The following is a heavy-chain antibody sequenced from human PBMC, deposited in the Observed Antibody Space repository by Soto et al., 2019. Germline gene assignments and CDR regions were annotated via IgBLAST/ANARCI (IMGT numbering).Heavy chain of an antibody. D-gene: IGHD3-22*01. Sequence: QVQLQESGPGLVKPSQTLSLTCTVSGDSIGTGGYYWDWLRQHPGKGPEWIVYIHYSGSTYYNPSLKGRLTISLDTSKNQSSLHLSSVTAADTAVYFCATNHDDSRGRTPLLFDSWGQGTLVTVSS. CDR2: IHYSGST. J-gene: IGHJ4*02. V-gene: IGHV4-31*03. CDR1: GDSIGTGGYY. CDR3: ATNHDDSRGRTPLLFDS.